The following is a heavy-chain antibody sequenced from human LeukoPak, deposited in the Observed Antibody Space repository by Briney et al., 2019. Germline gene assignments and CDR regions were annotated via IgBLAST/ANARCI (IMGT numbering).Heavy chain of an antibody. D-gene: IGHD1-1*01. CDR1: GYVSPTYW. CDR2: NFSGSSNI. V-gene: IGHV5-51*01. CDR3: ARSQLKGDWLDP. Sequence: GAPMPFPCPTFGYVSPTYWFGRVGQMPASRLEWLSINFSGSSNIRYSPSFKCHVTISADRSISTSYLQRSSLKASDTAMYYCARSQLKGDWLDPWGQGTLVTVSS. J-gene: IGHJ5*02.